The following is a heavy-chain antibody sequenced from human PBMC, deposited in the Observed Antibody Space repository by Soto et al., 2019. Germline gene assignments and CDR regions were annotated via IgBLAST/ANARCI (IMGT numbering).Heavy chain of an antibody. Sequence: ASVKVSCKASGYTFTSYVISWVRQAPGQGLEWKGWISAYNGNTNYAQKLQGRVTMTTDTSTNTVYMELRSLRSEDTAVYYCARDRRRRSRSGFEYWGQGTLVTVSS. CDR2: ISAYNGNT. J-gene: IGHJ4*02. V-gene: IGHV1-18*04. D-gene: IGHD3-10*01. CDR3: ARDRRRRSRSGFEY. CDR1: GYTFTSYV.